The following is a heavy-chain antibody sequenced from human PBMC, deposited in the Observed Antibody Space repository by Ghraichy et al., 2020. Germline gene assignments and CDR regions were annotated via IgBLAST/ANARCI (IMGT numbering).Heavy chain of an antibody. Sequence: SETLSLTCTVSGGSISSYYWSWIRQPAGKGLEWIGRIYTSGSTNYNPSLKSRVTMSVDTSKNQFSLKLSSVTAADTAVYYCARDPYYYDSSGYYYYYGMDVWGQGTTVTVSS. CDR2: IYTSGST. CDR3: ARDPYYYDSSGYYYYYGMDV. J-gene: IGHJ6*02. D-gene: IGHD3-22*01. CDR1: GGSISSYY. V-gene: IGHV4-4*07.